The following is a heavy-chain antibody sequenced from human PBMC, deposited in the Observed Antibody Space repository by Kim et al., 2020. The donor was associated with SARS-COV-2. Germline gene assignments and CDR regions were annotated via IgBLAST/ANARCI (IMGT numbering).Heavy chain of an antibody. V-gene: IGHV3-23*01. CDR1: GFTFSNYA. D-gene: IGHD6-19*01. Sequence: LSLTCAASGFTFSNYAMSWVRQAPGKGLEWVSAISGGGGSTYYEDSVKGRFTISRDNSKNTLYLEMSSLRADDTAEYYCARDAPSHSSGWNYWGQGT. CDR2: ISGGGGST. J-gene: IGHJ4*02. CDR3: ARDAPSHSSGWNY.